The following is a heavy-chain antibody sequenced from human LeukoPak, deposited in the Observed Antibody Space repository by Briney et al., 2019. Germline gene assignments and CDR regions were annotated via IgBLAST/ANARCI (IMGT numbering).Heavy chain of an antibody. CDR3: AEEANDAFDI. CDR1: GYTFTYRY. V-gene: IGHV1-45*02. CDR2: ITPFNGNT. Sequence: ASVNVSCTASGYTFTYRYLHWVRQAPGQALEWMGWITPFNGNTNYAQKFQDRVTITRDRSMSTAYMELSSLRSEDTAMYYCAEEANDAFDIWGQGTMVTVSS. J-gene: IGHJ3*02.